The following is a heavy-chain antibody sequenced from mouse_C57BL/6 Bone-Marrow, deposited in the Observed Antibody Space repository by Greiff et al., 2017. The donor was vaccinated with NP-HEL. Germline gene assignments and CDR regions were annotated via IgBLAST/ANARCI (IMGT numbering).Heavy chain of an antibody. CDR1: GFNFTDYY. D-gene: IGHD2-1*01. CDR2: IDPEDGET. CDR3: ARGNGYFDV. Sequence: VHVKQSGAELVKPGASVKLSCTASGFNFTDYYMHWVKQRPEQGLEWIGSIDPEDGETKYAPKFQGKATITADKSSNTAYLQLSSLTSEDTAVYYCARGNGYFDVWGRGTAVTVTA. V-gene: IGHV14-2*01. J-gene: IGHJ1*03.